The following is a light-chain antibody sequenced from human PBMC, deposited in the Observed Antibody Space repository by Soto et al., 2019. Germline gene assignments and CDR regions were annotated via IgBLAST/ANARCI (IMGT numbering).Light chain of an antibody. CDR2: KAS. CDR3: QQYNPYSPWT. J-gene: IGKJ1*01. V-gene: IGKV1-5*03. Sequence: DIQMTQSPSTLSPSVGDRVTITCRASQSITGWLAWFQQKPGKAPKLLISKASSLESGVPSRFSGSGSGTEFTLTISSLQPDDFATYYCQQYNPYSPWTFGQGTKVDI. CDR1: QSITGW.